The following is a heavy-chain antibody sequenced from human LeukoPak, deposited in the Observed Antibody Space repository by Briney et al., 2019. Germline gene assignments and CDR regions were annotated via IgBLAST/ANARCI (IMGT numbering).Heavy chain of an antibody. V-gene: IGHV1-2*02. J-gene: IGHJ4*02. CDR3: ARLFYCSSTSCYTGVWDFDY. Sequence: ASVKVSCKASGYTFTGYYMHWVRQAPGQGLEWMEWINPNSGGTNYAQKFQGRVTMTRDTSIITAYMELSRLRSDDTAVYYCARLFYCSSTSCYTGVWDFDYWGQGTLVTVSS. D-gene: IGHD2-2*02. CDR2: INPNSGGT. CDR1: GYTFTGYY.